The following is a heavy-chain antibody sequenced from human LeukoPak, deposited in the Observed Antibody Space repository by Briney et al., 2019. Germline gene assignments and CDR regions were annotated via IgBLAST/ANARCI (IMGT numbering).Heavy chain of an antibody. D-gene: IGHD3-22*01. CDR3: ARVAYYYDSSGYRFDY. Sequence: PSETLSLTCAVYGGSFSGYYWSWIRQPPGKGLEWIGNIYYSGSTNYNPSLKSRVTISVDTSKNQFSLKLNSVTAADTAVYYCARVAYYYDSSGYRFDYWGQGTLVTVSS. V-gene: IGHV4-59*01. CDR1: GGSFSGYY. CDR2: IYYSGST. J-gene: IGHJ4*02.